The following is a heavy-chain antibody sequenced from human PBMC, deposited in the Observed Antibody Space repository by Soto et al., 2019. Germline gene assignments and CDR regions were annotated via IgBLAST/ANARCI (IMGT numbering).Heavy chain of an antibody. Sequence: TLSLTCTVSGGSVSGVDYFWSWIRQSPGKGLEWIGYIYYTGITHLNPSLKSRLTMAVDTSKNEFSLKLTSVSAADTAVYFCAREERKGIISWFDPWGQGTQVTVSS. D-gene: IGHD2-21*01. V-gene: IGHV4-30-4*01. J-gene: IGHJ5*02. CDR2: IYYTGIT. CDR1: GGSVSGVDYF. CDR3: AREERKGIISWFDP.